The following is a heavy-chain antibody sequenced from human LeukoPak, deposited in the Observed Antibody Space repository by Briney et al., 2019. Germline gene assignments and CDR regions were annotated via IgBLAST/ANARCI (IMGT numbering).Heavy chain of an antibody. D-gene: IGHD5-12*01. CDR2: IYYSGST. CDR1: GGSISSGDYY. J-gene: IGHJ4*02. V-gene: IGHV4-30-4*01. Sequence: SRTLSLTCTVSGGSISSGDYYWSWIRQPPGKGLEWIGYIYYSGSTYYNPSLKSRVTISVDTSKNQFSLKLSSVTAADTAVYYCARMNSGYYYFDSWGQGTLVTVSS. CDR3: ARMNSGYYYFDS.